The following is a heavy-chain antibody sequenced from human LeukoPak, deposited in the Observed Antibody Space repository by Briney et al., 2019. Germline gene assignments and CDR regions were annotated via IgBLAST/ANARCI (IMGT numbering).Heavy chain of an antibody. CDR1: GFAFSGYW. CDR2: MNHEGSET. Sequence: PGGSLRLSCAVSGFAFSGYWMTWVRQAPGKGLEWVATMNHEGSETYYLHSVKGRFTISRDNAENSLYLLMNGLRPEDMALYYWVRGGRATFDAWGQGTLVTVSS. D-gene: IGHD5-12*01. CDR3: VRGGRATFDA. J-gene: IGHJ4*02. V-gene: IGHV3-7*01.